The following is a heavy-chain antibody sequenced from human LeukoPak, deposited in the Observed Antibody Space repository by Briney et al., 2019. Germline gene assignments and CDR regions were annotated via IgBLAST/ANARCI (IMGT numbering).Heavy chain of an antibody. J-gene: IGHJ3*02. Sequence: GGSLRLSCAASGFTFDDYAMHWVRQAPGKGLEWVSGITWNRDNIGYGDSVKGRFTISRDNSKNTLYLQMNSLRAEDTAVYYCARDAIFGVVIMGDAFDIWGQGTMVTVSS. D-gene: IGHD3-3*01. CDR3: ARDAIFGVVIMGDAFDI. CDR2: ITWNRDNI. CDR1: GFTFDDYA. V-gene: IGHV3-9*01.